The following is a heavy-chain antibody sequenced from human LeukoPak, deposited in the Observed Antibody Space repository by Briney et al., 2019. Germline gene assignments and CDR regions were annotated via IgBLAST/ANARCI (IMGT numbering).Heavy chain of an antibody. CDR1: GFTFSVYY. CDR2: ISSSGSTI. CDR3: ARDPNYYDSSGYFGYFDY. Sequence: GGSLRLSCAASGFTFSVYYMSWIRQAPGKGLEWVSYISSSGSTIYYADSVKGRFTISRDNAKNSLYLQMNSLRAEDTAVYYCARDPNYYDSSGYFGYFDYWGQGTLVTVSS. V-gene: IGHV3-11*01. D-gene: IGHD3-22*01. J-gene: IGHJ4*02.